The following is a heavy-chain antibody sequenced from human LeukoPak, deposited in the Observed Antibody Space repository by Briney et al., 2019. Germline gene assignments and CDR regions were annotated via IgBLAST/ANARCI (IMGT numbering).Heavy chain of an antibody. CDR2: ISITISHI. D-gene: IGHD3-22*01. CDR1: GFDFSSYS. V-gene: IGHV3-21*01. J-gene: IGHJ4*02. CDR3: VTDGADYYDSTGYPIYFDY. Sequence: GRSLRLSCAASGFDFSSYSMNWVRQSPRKGVEWVSCISITISHIYYADSVKGRFTISRDNAKNSLYLQMNSLRVEDTAVYYCVTDGADYYDSTGYPIYFDYCGQGTLVTVSS.